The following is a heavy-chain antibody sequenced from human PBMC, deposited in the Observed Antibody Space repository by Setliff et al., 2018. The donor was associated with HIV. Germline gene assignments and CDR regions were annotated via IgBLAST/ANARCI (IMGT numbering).Heavy chain of an antibody. CDR2: INSDGSST. Sequence: LRLSCAASGFTFSSYWMHWVRQAPGKGLVWVSRINSDGSSTSYADSVKGRFTISRDNAKNTLYLQMNSLRAEDTAVYYCAREATYYYDSSGYGDAFDIWGQGTMVT. V-gene: IGHV3-74*01. CDR1: GFTFSSYW. J-gene: IGHJ3*02. CDR3: AREATYYYDSSGYGDAFDI. D-gene: IGHD3-22*01.